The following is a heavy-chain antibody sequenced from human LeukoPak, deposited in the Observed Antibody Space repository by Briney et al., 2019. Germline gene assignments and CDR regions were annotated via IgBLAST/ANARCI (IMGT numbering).Heavy chain of an antibody. Sequence: GGSLRLSCAASGFTFSSYGMHWVRQAPGKGLEWVSGISGSGGSTYYSDSVKGRFTISRDNAKNTLYLQMNSLRAEDTAVFYCAKDRAYGGNSEVVSWGQGTLVTVSS. V-gene: IGHV3-23*01. CDR3: AKDRAYGGNSEVVS. J-gene: IGHJ5*02. CDR1: GFTFSSYG. CDR2: ISGSGGST. D-gene: IGHD4-23*01.